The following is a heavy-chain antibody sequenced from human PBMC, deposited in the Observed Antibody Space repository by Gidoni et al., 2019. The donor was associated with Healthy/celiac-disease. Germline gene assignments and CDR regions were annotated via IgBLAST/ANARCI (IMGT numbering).Heavy chain of an antibody. CDR2: ISYNGSNK. CDR3: ARDMGELLFTGLDMDV. D-gene: IGHD3-10*01. CDR1: GFTFSSFA. V-gene: IGHV3-30-3*01. Sequence: QVQLVESGGGVVQHGRSLRLSCAPSGFTFSSFAMNWVRQAPGKGLEWVAVISYNGSNKYYADSVKGRFTISRDNSKNTLYLQMNSLRAEDTAVYYCARDMGELLFTGLDMDVWGQGTTVTVSS. J-gene: IGHJ6*02.